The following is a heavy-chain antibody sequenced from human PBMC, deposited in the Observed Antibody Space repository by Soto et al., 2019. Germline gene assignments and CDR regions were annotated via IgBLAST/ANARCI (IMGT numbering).Heavy chain of an antibody. CDR3: ARVSSIAARRSFDS. D-gene: IGHD6-6*01. Sequence: QVQLVQSGAEVKKPGSSVKVSCKASGDTLSHYGVSWVRQVPGKGLEWMAWLNPHSGKTSYAQKFQGRLTMTGNASTSTAYMELSSLRSEDTAMYYCARVSSIAARRSFDSWGQGTLVTVSS. CDR2: LNPHSGKT. V-gene: IGHV1-8*02. CDR1: GDTLSHYG. J-gene: IGHJ4*02.